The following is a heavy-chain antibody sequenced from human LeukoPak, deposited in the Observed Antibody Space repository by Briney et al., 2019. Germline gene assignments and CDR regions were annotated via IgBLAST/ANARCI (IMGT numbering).Heavy chain of an antibody. CDR3: ARAVGSGSFQTYYYYVDV. CDR2: IYTSGST. V-gene: IGHV4-4*07. D-gene: IGHD3-10*01. Sequence: SETLSLTCTVSGASISSYYWSWIRQPAGKGLEWIGRIYTSGSTNYNPSLKSRVTMSVDTSKNQFSLKLSSVTAADTAVYYCARAVGSGSFQTYYYYVDVWGKGTTVTISS. CDR1: GASISSYY. J-gene: IGHJ6*03.